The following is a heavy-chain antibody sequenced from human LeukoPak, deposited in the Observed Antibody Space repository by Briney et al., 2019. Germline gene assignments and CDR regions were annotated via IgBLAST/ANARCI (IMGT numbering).Heavy chain of an antibody. J-gene: IGHJ4*02. CDR2: SDADGRLS. Sequence: GGALRLSCAASGFTFNTFAMSGVRQAAGKGLEGVSASDADGRLSYYDASVKGTFTISRDNSRDTLYLQMDSLRAEDSAVYYCARAISHFVIGGAAYWGQGTQVTVSS. CDR3: ARAISHFVIGGAAY. D-gene: IGHD2/OR15-2a*01. CDR1: GFTFNTFA. V-gene: IGHV3-23*01.